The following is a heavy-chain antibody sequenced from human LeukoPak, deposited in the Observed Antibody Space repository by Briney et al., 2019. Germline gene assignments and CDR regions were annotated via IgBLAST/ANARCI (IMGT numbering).Heavy chain of an antibody. CDR1: GGYISSYY. CDR2: IYTSGST. J-gene: IGHJ5*02. V-gene: IGHV4-4*07. CDR3: AREIDLWYIVVVVAAYNWFDP. D-gene: IGHD2-15*01. Sequence: SETLSLTCTVSGGYISSYYWSWIRQPAGKGLEWIGRIYTSGSTNYNPSLKSRVTMSVDTSKNQFSLKLSSVTAADTVVYYCAREIDLWYIVVVVAAYNWFDPWGQGTLVTVSS.